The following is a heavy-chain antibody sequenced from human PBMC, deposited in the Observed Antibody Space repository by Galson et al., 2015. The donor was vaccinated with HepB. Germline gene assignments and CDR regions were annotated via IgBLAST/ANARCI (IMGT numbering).Heavy chain of an antibody. Sequence: SLRLSCAASGFIFSSYAMSWVRQAPGKGLEWVSVIYSGGSTYYADSVKGRFTISRDNSKNTLYLQMNSLRAEDTAVYYCARDSTLGQWLFKYWGQGTLVTVSS. CDR3: ARDSTLGQWLFKY. CDR1: GFIFSSYA. CDR2: IYSGGST. J-gene: IGHJ4*02. V-gene: IGHV3-53*01. D-gene: IGHD6-19*01.